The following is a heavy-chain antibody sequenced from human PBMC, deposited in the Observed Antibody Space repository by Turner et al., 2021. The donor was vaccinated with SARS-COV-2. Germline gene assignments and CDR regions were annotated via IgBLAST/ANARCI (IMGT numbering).Heavy chain of an antibody. D-gene: IGHD6-19*01. J-gene: IGHJ6*02. CDR2: ITGSSGYI. CDR3: ARVFPTDSSVWYRYYYYYGMDV. CDR1: GFTFSSYS. V-gene: IGHV3-21*01. Sequence: GESGGGLVKPGGSLRLSCAASGFTFSSYSMNWVRQAPGKGLEWVSSITGSSGYIYYADSVKGRFTISRDNAKTSLCLQMNSLRAEDTAVYYCARVFPTDSSVWYRYYYYYGMDVWGQGTTVTVSS.